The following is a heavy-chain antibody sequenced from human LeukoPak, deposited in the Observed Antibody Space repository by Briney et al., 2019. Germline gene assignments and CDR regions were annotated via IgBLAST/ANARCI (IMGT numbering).Heavy chain of an antibody. D-gene: IGHD3-3*01. CDR2: INHSGST. J-gene: IGHJ1*01. Sequence: NPSETLSLTCAVYGGSFSGYYWSWVREPPGKGLGWIGEINHSGSTNYNPSLKSRVTISVDTSKNQFSLKLSSVTAADTAVYYCAATYDDVWSGYYKYFQHWGQGTLVTVSS. CDR1: GGSFSGYY. V-gene: IGHV4-34*01. CDR3: AATYDDVWSGYYKYFQH.